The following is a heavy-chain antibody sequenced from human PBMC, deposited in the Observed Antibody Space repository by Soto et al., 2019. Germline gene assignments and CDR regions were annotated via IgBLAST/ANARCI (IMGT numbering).Heavy chain of an antibody. CDR2: IYYSGST. V-gene: IGHV4-39*01. CDR1: GGFISSNRYY. J-gene: IGHJ5*02. D-gene: IGHD3-10*01. Sequence: SETLSLTCTVSGGFISSNRYYWGWIRQPPGKGLEWIGSIYYSGSTYYNPSLQSRVIISVDTSQIQLSLQLSSVTAADTAVYYCAAGDYYASGRYYNVWFDPWGHGTLVTVSS. CDR3: AAGDYYASGRYYNVWFDP.